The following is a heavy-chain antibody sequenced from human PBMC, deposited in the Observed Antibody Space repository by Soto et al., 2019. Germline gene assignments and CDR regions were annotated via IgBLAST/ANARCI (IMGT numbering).Heavy chain of an antibody. V-gene: IGHV3-15*01. CDR1: GFTFSNAW. CDR2: IKSKTDGGTT. D-gene: IGHD3-10*01. J-gene: IGHJ6*02. Sequence: EVQLVESGGGLVKPGGSLRLSCAASGFTFSNAWMSWVRQAPGKGLEWVGRIKSKTDGGTTDYAEPVKGRFTISRDDSKNTLYLQMNSLKTEDTAVYYCTSRSGSYYLGYYYYGMDVWGQGTTVTVSS. CDR3: TSRSGSYYLGYYYYGMDV.